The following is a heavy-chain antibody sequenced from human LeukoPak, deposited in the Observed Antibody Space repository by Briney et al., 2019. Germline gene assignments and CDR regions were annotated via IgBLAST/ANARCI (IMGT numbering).Heavy chain of an antibody. V-gene: IGHV1-69*01. CDR2: IVPIFGTA. J-gene: IGHJ4*02. D-gene: IGHD4-17*01. CDR3: ARAGPSTVTTEGSFDY. Sequence: SVKVSCKASGGTFSSYAISWVRQAPGQGLEWMGGIVPIFGTANYAQKFQGRVTITADESTSTAYMELSSLRSEDTAVYYCARAGPSTVTTEGSFDYWGQGTLVTVSS. CDR1: GGTFSSYA.